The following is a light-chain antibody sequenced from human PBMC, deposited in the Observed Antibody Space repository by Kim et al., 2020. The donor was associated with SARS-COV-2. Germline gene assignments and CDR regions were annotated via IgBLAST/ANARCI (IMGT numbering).Light chain of an antibody. CDR2: TSS. J-gene: IGKJ4*01. V-gene: IGKV1-39*01. CDR1: QSLSGY. CDR3: QQNFDLPLT. Sequence: DIQMTQSPPSLSTSVGDTVTITCRASQSLSGYVNWYQMRPGKAPRLLIYTSSYLQDGVPSRFRGSGSRTDFTLTITNVQPEDFATDYCQQNFDLPLTFGGRTKVDIK.